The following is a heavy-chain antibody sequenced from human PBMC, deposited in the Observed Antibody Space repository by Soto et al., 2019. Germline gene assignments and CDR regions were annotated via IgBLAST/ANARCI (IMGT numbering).Heavy chain of an antibody. CDR1: GFTFSSYA. CDR3: AKGPLGGGFNNWFDP. CDR2: ISGSGGST. J-gene: IGHJ5*02. V-gene: IGHV3-23*01. Sequence: GGSLRLSCAASGFTFSSYAMSWVRQAPGKGLEWVSAISGSGGSTYYADSVKGRFTISRDNSKNTLYLQMNSLRAEDTAVYYCAKGPLGGGFNNWFDPWGQGTLVTVSS. D-gene: IGHD3-10*01.